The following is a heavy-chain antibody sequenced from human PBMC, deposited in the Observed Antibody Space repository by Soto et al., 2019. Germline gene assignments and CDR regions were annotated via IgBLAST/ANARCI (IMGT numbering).Heavy chain of an antibody. CDR1: GGSFSGYY. CDR2: INHSGSA. V-gene: IGHV4-34*01. D-gene: IGHD6-13*01. Sequence: SETLSLTCAVYGGSFSGYYWSWIRQPPGKGLEWIGEINHSGSANYNPSLKSRVTISVDTSKNQFSLKLSSVTAADTAVYYCGRLAAADQAYYYGMDVWGQGTTVTVSS. J-gene: IGHJ6*02. CDR3: GRLAAADQAYYYGMDV.